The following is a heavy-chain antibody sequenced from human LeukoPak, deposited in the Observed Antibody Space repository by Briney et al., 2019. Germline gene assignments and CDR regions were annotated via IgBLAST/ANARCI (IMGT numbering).Heavy chain of an antibody. J-gene: IGHJ5*02. CDR1: GGSISSGGYY. CDR2: IYYSGST. CDR3: ARSSIAAHWFDP. V-gene: IGHV4-31*03. D-gene: IGHD6-6*01. Sequence: TLSLTCTVSGGSISSGGYYWSWIRQHPGKGLEWIGYIYYSGSTYYNPSLKSRVTISVDTSKNQFSLKLSSVTAADTAVYYCARSSIAAHWFDPWGQGTLVTVSS.